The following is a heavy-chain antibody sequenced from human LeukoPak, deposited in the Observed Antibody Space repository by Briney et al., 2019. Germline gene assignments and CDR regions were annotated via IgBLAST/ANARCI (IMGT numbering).Heavy chain of an antibody. Sequence: ASVKVSCKASGYTFTSYDINWVRQATGQGLEWMGWMNPNSGNTGYAQKFQGRVTMTRNTSISTAYMELSSLRSEDTAVYYCARGVGCSGGSFSDYWGQGTLVTVSS. D-gene: IGHD2-15*01. V-gene: IGHV1-8*01. CDR1: GYTFTSYD. CDR3: ARGVGCSGGSFSDY. CDR2: MNPNSGNT. J-gene: IGHJ4*02.